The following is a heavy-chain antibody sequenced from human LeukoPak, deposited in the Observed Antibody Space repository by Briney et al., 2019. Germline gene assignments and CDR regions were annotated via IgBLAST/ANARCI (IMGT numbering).Heavy chain of an antibody. CDR1: GLTFSSYW. CDR3: ARGGRGYYGSGSYYRYYYYYYGMDV. CDR2: MNSDGSST. J-gene: IGHJ6*02. Sequence: GGSLRLSCAASGLTFSSYWMHWVRQAPGKGLVWVSRMNSDGSSTSYADSVKGRFTISRDNAKNTLYLQMNSLRAEDTAVYYCARGGRGYYGSGSYYRYYYYYYGMDVWGQGTTVTVSS. V-gene: IGHV3-74*01. D-gene: IGHD3-10*01.